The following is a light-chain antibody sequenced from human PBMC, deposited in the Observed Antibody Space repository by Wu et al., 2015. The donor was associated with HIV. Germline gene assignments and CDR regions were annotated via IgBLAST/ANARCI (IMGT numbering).Light chain of an antibody. CDR3: QQYGPSPIT. J-gene: IGKJ5*01. V-gene: IGKV3-20*01. Sequence: GSDWLAWYQHKSDHVSKLLIYEAYKKAAGVPDRFSAAGSGTDFSLTISRLDPEDFAFYFCQQYGPSPITFGPGTRLDMK. CDR1: GSDW. CDR2: EAY.